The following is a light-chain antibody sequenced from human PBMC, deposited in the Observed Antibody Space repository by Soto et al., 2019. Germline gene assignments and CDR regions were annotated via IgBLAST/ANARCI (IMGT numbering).Light chain of an antibody. Sequence: ETVLTQSPATLSLSPGERATLSCRASESVSNSLAWYQHKPGQAPRLLIYNASNRATGIPARFSGSGSGTDYTLTISSLEPEYFAVYFCQHRAGWPPALTFGGGTKVDIK. CDR1: ESVSNS. J-gene: IGKJ4*01. CDR2: NAS. V-gene: IGKV3-11*01. CDR3: QHRAGWPPALT.